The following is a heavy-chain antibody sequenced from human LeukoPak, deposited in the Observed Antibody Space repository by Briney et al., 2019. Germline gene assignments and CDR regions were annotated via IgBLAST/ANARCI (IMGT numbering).Heavy chain of an antibody. CDR1: GFTFSKYA. CDR3: AKEGQWLVPFDH. D-gene: IGHD6-19*01. J-gene: IGHJ4*02. CDR2: ISSSTLKI. Sequence: GGSLRLSCAASGFTFSKYAMTWVRQAPGKGLEWVSAISSSTLKIYYADSVKGRFTISRDNSKNTLYLQMNSLRAEDTAVYYCAKEGQWLVPFDHWGQGTLVTVSS. V-gene: IGHV3-23*01.